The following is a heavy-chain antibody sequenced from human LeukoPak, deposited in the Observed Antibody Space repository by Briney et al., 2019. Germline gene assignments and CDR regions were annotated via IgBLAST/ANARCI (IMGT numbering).Heavy chain of an antibody. CDR2: ISAYSGNT. Sequence: ASVKVSCKASGYTFTSYGISWVRQAPGQGLEWMGWISAYSGNTNYAQKLQGRVTMTTDTSTSTAYMELRSLRSDDTAVYYCERVSPSTVTTLQYFDYWGQGTLVTVSS. CDR3: ERVSPSTVTTLQYFDY. D-gene: IGHD4-17*01. J-gene: IGHJ4*02. CDR1: GYTFTSYG. V-gene: IGHV1-18*01.